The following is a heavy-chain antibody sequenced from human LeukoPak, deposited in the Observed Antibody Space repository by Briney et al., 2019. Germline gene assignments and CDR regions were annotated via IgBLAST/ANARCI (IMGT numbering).Heavy chain of an antibody. CDR3: ARGGSDYGDYPGYFQH. Sequence: SVKVSCKASGGTFSSYAISWVRQAPGQGLEWMGGIIPIFGTANYAQKFQGRVTITADESTSTAYMELSSLRSEDTAVYYCARGGSDYGDYPGYFQHWARAPWSPSPQ. V-gene: IGHV1-69*13. J-gene: IGHJ1*01. CDR1: GGTFSSYA. D-gene: IGHD4-17*01. CDR2: IIPIFGTA.